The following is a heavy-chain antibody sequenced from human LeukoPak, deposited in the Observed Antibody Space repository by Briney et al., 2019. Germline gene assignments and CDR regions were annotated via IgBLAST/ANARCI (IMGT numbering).Heavy chain of an antibody. CDR3: ARMGEYIVVVVAATPFDY. CDR1: GYTFTSYG. V-gene: IGHV1-18*04. Sequence: APVKVSCKASGYTFTSYGISWVRQAPGQGLEWMGWISAYNGNTNYAQKLQGRVTMTTDTSTSTAYMELRSLRSDDTAVYYCARMGEYIVVVVAATPFDYWGQGTLVTVSS. D-gene: IGHD2-15*01. J-gene: IGHJ4*02. CDR2: ISAYNGNT.